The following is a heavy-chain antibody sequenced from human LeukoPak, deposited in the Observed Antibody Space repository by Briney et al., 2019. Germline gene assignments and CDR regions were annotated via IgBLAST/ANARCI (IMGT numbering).Heavy chain of an antibody. D-gene: IGHD6-19*01. J-gene: IGHJ4*02. CDR2: FDPEDGET. V-gene: IGHV1-24*01. CDR3: ATERPGRISGWYKYFDY. Sequence: ASVKVSCKVSGYTLTELSMHWVRQAPGKGLEGMGGFDPEDGETIYAQKFQGRVTMTEDTSTDTAYMELSSLRSEDTAVYYCATERPGRISGWYKYFDYWGQGTLVTVSS. CDR1: GYTLTELS.